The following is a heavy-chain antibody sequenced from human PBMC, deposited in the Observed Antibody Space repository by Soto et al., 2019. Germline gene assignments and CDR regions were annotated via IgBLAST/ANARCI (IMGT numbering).Heavy chain of an antibody. J-gene: IGHJ5*02. D-gene: IGHD2-15*01. V-gene: IGHV1-69*13. Sequence: GASVKVSCKASGGTFSSYAISWVRQAPGQGLEWMGGIIPIFGTANYAQKFQGRVTITADESTGTAYMELSSLRSEDTAVYYCARVTEVEVAATSINWFDPWGQGTLVTVSS. CDR2: IIPIFGTA. CDR3: ARVTEVEVAATSINWFDP. CDR1: GGTFSSYA.